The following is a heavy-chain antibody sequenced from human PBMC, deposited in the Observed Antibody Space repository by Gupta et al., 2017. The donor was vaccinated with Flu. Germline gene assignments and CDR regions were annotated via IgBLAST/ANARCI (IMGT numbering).Heavy chain of an antibody. CDR1: GFTFSSYA. CDR3: AKGLNGEVGLRVAVDY. CDR2: IGGFGVST. J-gene: IGHJ4*02. V-gene: IGHV3-23*01. Sequence: EVQLLESGGGMVQPGGTLRLSCAASGFTFSSYAMNWVRQAQGKGLEWVAGIGGFGVSTDDADSVQGRFTIYRDKYKKTLYLVMDRMRVEDTAVYYWAKGLNGEVGLRVAVDYWGQGTLVIGSS. D-gene: IGHD1-26*01.